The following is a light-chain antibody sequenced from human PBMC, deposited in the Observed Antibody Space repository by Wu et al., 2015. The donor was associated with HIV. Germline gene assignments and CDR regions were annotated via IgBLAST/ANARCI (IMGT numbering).Light chain of an antibody. CDR1: RVFASN. CDR3: QQYENWWT. V-gene: IGKV3D-15*01. J-gene: IGKJ1*01. Sequence: GERATSLAGPVRVFASNLSXVPAKTWPGPQAPHLWCRPPRAPGIPDRFSGSGSGTDFTLTIDSLESEDFAVYFCQQYENWWTFGHGTRVDI. CDR2: CRP.